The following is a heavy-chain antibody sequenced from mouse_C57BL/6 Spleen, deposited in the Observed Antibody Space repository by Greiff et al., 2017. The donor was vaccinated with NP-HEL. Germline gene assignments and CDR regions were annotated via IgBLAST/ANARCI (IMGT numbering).Heavy chain of an antibody. CDR2: IYPGSGNT. Sequence: VQLQQSGPELVKPGASVKISCKASGYSFTSYYIHWVKQRPGQGLEWIGWIYPGSGNTKYNEKFKGKATLTADTSSSTAYMQLSSLTSEDSAVYYCARGDYYGNYYYAMDYWGQGTSVTVSS. J-gene: IGHJ4*01. CDR1: GYSFTSYY. CDR3: ARGDYYGNYYYAMDY. D-gene: IGHD2-1*01. V-gene: IGHV1-66*01.